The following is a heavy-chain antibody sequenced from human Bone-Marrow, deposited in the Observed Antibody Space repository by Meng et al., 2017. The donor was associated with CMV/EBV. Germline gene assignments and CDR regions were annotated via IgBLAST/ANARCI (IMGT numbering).Heavy chain of an antibody. CDR3: VPHDCAMDV. V-gene: IGHV3-7*01. CDR2: IKGDGSDK. Sequence: GESLKISCAASGFTFRNYWMSWVRQAPGKGLEWVANIKGDGSDKGYGASVKGRFTISRDNARNSLYMEMNRLRAEDTAVYYCVPHDCAMDVWGQGTTVTVSS. J-gene: IGHJ6*02. CDR1: GFTFRNYW.